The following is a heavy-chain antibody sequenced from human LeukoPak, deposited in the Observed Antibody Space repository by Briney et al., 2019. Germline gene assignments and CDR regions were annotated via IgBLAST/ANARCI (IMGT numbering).Heavy chain of an antibody. V-gene: IGHV4-59*08. D-gene: IGHD3-22*01. Sequence: SETLSLTCTVSGGSISSYYWSWIRQPPGKGLEWIGYIYYSGSTNYNPSLKSRVTISVDTSKNQFSLKLSSVTAADTAVYYCARSLFRYDSSGYYGYYFDYWGQGTLVTVSS. CDR1: GGSISSYY. J-gene: IGHJ4*02. CDR3: ARSLFRYDSSGYYGYYFDY. CDR2: IYYSGST.